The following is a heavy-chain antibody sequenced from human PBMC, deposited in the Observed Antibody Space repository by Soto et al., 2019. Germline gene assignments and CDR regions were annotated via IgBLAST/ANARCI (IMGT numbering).Heavy chain of an antibody. Sequence: SETLSLTCAVYGGSFSGYYWSWIRQPPGKGMEWIGEINHSGSTNYNPSLKSRVTISVDTSKNQFSLKLSSVTAADTAVYYCARGQYCSGCSCYSVLNWFDPWGQGTLVTVSS. V-gene: IGHV4-34*01. D-gene: IGHD2-15*01. CDR3: ARGQYCSGCSCYSVLNWFDP. CDR1: GGSFSGYY. CDR2: INHSGST. J-gene: IGHJ5*02.